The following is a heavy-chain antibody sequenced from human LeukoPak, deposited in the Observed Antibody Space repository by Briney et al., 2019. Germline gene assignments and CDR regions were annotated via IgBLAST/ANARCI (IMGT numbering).Heavy chain of an antibody. D-gene: IGHD6-19*01. Sequence: SVKVSCKASGYTFTSYGISWVRQAPGQGLEWMGRIIPILGIANYAQKFQGRVTITADKSTSTAYMELSSLRSEDTAVYYCARDFAAVAGGDYWGQGTLVTVSS. V-gene: IGHV1-69*04. CDR2: IIPILGIA. CDR3: ARDFAAVAGGDY. J-gene: IGHJ4*02. CDR1: GYTFTSYG.